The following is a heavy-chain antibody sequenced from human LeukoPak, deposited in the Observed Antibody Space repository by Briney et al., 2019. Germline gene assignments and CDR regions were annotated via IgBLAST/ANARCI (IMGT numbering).Heavy chain of an antibody. CDR2: INSDGSST. CDR1: GFTFSSHW. CDR3: ARVGQGEWFFDL. D-gene: IGHD1-26*01. Sequence: GGSLRLSCAASGFTFSSHWMHWVRQVPGKGLVWVSRINSDGSSTSCGDSVKGRFTISRDNAKGTLYLQMDSLGAEDTAVYYCARVGQGEWFFDLWGRGTLVTVSS. J-gene: IGHJ2*01. V-gene: IGHV3-74*01.